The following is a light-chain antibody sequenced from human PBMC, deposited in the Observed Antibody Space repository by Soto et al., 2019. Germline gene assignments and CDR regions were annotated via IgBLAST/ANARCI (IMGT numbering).Light chain of an antibody. CDR2: DAS. CDR1: QKINSW. Sequence: DSQMAQSPSTLSASVGDRITITCRASQKINSWLAWYQQKPGKAPKLLIYDASSLQRGVPSRFSGSGSGTEFPLTLSSLQPDDFATYYCQHYNSYSFTFGQGTKLEIK. V-gene: IGKV1-5*01. J-gene: IGKJ2*01. CDR3: QHYNSYSFT.